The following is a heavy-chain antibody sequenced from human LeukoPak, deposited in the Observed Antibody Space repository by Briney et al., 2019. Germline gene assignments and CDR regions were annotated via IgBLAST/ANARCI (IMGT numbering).Heavy chain of an antibody. Sequence: SETLSLTCTVSGGSISSSSYYWGWIRQPPGKGLEWIGSIYYSGSTYYNPSLKSRVTISVDTSKNQFSLKLSSVTAADTAVYYCARGLVTIFGVVDYWGQGTLVTVSS. V-gene: IGHV4-39*01. CDR3: ARGLVTIFGVVDY. CDR2: IYYSGST. D-gene: IGHD3-3*01. CDR1: GGSISSSSYY. J-gene: IGHJ4*02.